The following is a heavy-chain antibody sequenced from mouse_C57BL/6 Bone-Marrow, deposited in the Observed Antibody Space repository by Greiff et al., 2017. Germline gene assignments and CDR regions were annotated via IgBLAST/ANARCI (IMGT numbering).Heavy chain of an antibody. CDR1: GFTFSSYT. V-gene: IGHV5-9*01. Sequence: EVKLVESGGGLVKPGGSLKLSCAASGFTFSSYTMSWVRQTPEKRLEWVATISGGGGNTYYPESVKGRFTISRDNAKNTRYLQMSSLRSEDTALYYCARHEDYTWFAYWGQGTLVTVSA. CDR2: ISGGGGNT. J-gene: IGHJ3*01. D-gene: IGHD2-12*01. CDR3: ARHEDYTWFAY.